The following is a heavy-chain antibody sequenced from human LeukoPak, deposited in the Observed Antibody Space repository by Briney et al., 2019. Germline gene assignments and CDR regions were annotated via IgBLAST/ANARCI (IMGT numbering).Heavy chain of an antibody. CDR3: ARDSRGSYNYYFMDV. V-gene: IGHV1-2*02. CDR2: INPNSGDT. Sequence: ASVKVSCKASGYTFTGYYMHWVRQAPGPGLEWMGWINPNSGDTNYAQKFQGRVTMTRDTSISTAYMELSRLRSDDTAVYYCARDSRGSYNYYFMDVWGKGTTVTVSS. CDR1: GYTFTGYY. J-gene: IGHJ6*03. D-gene: IGHD3-10*01.